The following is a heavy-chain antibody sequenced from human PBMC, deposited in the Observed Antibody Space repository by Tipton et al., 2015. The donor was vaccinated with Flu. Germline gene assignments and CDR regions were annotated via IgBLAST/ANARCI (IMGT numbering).Heavy chain of an antibody. CDR1: GGSISSYY. CDR2: IYYSGST. D-gene: IGHD2-21*01. V-gene: IGHV4-59*01. J-gene: IGHJ4*02. CDR3: ARVSRLGWFLDY. Sequence: TLSLTCTVSGGSISSYYWSWIRQPPGRGLEWIGYIYYSGSTNYNPSLKSRVTISVDTSKNQFSLKLSSVTAADTAVYYCARVSRLGWFLDYWGQGTLVTVSS.